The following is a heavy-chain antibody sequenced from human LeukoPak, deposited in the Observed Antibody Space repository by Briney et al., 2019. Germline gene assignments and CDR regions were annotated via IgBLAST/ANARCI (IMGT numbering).Heavy chain of an antibody. CDR1: GYSISSGYY. J-gene: IGHJ4*02. V-gene: IGHV4-38-2*01. D-gene: IGHD3-22*01. CDR2: IYHSGST. CDR3: ASSYTMIVVVDY. Sequence: SETLSLTCAVSGYSISSGYYWGWIRQPPGKGLEGIGSIYHSGSTYYNPSLKSRVTISVDTSKNQFSLKLSSVTAADTAVYYCASSYTMIVVVDYWGQGTLVTVSS.